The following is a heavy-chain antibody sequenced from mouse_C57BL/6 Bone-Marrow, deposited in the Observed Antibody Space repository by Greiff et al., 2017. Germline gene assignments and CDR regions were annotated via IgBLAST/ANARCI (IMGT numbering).Heavy chain of an antibody. J-gene: IGHJ4*01. D-gene: IGHD3-2*02. CDR3: ARHSSGYRYAMDY. V-gene: IGHV3-6*01. CDR1: GYSITSGYY. Sequence: EVKLQESGPGLVKPSQSLSLTCSVTGYSITSGYYWNWIRQFPGNKLEWMGYISYDGSNNYNPSLKNRISITRDTSKKQFFLKLNSVTTEDTATYYCARHSSGYRYAMDYWGQGTSVTGSS. CDR2: ISYDGSN.